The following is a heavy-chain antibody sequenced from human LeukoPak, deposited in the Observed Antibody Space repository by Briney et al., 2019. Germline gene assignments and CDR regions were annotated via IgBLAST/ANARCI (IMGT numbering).Heavy chain of an antibody. CDR2: IYTSGST. D-gene: IGHD3-10*01. Sequence: SETLSLTCTVSGGSISSDYWNWIRQPPGKGLEWIGRIYTSGSTNYNPSLKSRVTMSVDTSKNQFSLKLSSLTAADTAVYYCARDFFNYYGSGSYSIHGMDVWGQGITVIVSS. CDR3: ARDFFNYYGSGSYSIHGMDV. J-gene: IGHJ6*02. CDR1: GGSISSDY. V-gene: IGHV4-4*07.